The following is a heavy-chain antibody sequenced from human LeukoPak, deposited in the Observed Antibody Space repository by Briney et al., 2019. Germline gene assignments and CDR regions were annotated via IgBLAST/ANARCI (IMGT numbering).Heavy chain of an antibody. J-gene: IGHJ4*02. CDR3: ARDLLLWFGELLRPLDY. CDR1: VFTFSSYW. Sequence: GGSLRLSCAASVFTFSSYWMSWVREAPGKGLEGVANIKQDGSEKYYVDSVKGRFTISRDNAKNSLYLQMNSLRAEDTAVYYCARDLLLWFGELLRPLDYWGQGTLVTVSS. V-gene: IGHV3-7*01. CDR2: IKQDGSEK. D-gene: IGHD3-10*01.